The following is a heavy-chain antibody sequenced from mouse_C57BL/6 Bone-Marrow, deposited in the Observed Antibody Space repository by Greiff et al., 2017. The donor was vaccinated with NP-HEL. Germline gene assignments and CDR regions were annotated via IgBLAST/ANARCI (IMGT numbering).Heavy chain of an antibody. D-gene: IGHD1-1*01. V-gene: IGHV1-64*01. CDR1: GYTFTSYW. CDR3: ARHYYGSSSWYFDV. Sequence: VQLQQPGAELVKPGASVKLSCKASGYTFTSYWMHWVKQRPGQGLEWIGMIHPNSGSTNYNEKFKSKATLTVDKSSSTAYMQLSSLTSEDSAVYYCARHYYGSSSWYFDVWGTGTTVTVSS. J-gene: IGHJ1*03. CDR2: IHPNSGST.